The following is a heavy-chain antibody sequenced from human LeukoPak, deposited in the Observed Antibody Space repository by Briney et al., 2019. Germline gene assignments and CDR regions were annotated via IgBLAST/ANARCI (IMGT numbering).Heavy chain of an antibody. D-gene: IGHD6-6*01. CDR3: ASLAARPLKNWFDP. V-gene: IGHV3-21*01. CDR2: ISSSSSYI. CDR1: GFTFSSYS. J-gene: IGHJ5*02. Sequence: GGSLRLSCAASGFTFSSYSMNWVRQAPGKGLEWVSSISSSSSYIYYADSVKGRFTISRDNAKNSLYLQMNSLRAEDTAVYYCASLAARPLKNWFDPWGQGTLVTVSS.